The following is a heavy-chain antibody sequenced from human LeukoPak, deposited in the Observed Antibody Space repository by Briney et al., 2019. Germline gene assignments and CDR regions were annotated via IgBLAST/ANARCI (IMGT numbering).Heavy chain of an antibody. CDR2: IYYSGST. V-gene: IGHV4-59*01. CDR3: ARVRGYCSSTSCYPPYYFDY. D-gene: IGHD2-2*01. J-gene: IGHJ4*02. Sequence: SETVSLTCIVSGGSISSYYWSWIRQPPGKGLEWIGYIYYSGSTNYNPSLKSRVTISVDTSKNQFSLKLSSVTAADTAGYYCARVRGYCSSTSCYPPYYFDYWGQGTLVTVSS. CDR1: GGSISSYY.